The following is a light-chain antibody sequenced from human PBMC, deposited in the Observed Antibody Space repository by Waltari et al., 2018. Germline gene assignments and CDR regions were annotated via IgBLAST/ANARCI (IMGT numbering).Light chain of an antibody. CDR2: DVS. V-gene: IGLV2-23*02. CDR3: CSYAGSSLYV. Sequence: QSALTQPASVSGSPGQSITISCTGTSSDVGGYNYVSWYQQHTGKAPKLMIYDVSKRPSGVSNRFSGSKSGNTASLTISGLQAEDEADYYCCSYAGSSLYVFGTGTKVTVL. CDR1: SSDVGGYNY. J-gene: IGLJ1*01.